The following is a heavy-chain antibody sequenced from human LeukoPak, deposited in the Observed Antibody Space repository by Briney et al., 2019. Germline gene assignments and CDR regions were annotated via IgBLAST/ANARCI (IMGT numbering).Heavy chain of an antibody. D-gene: IGHD1-1*01. CDR1: GASIISSRNYY. CDR3: ARDNDELGKDPFDY. J-gene: IGHJ4*02. CDR2: IYYSGTT. Sequence: PSETLSLTCTVSGASIISSRNYYWGWIRQPPGKGLEWIGSIYYSGTTYYNPSLNSRVTISVDTSKNQFSLKVYSVTAADTAVYYCARDNDELGKDPFDYWGQGTLVTVSS. V-gene: IGHV4-39*07.